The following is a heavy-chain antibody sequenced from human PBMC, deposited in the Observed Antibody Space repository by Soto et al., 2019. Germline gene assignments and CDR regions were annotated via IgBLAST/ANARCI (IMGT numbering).Heavy chain of an antibody. CDR1: GGTFSTYI. V-gene: IGHV1-69*02. D-gene: IGHD1-26*01. CDR2: ISPMVGIA. CDR3: ARLASGSYDC. J-gene: IGHJ4*02. Sequence: QVQLVQSGAEVKKPGSSVRVSCKASGGTFSTYIISWVRQAPGQGLEWMGRISPMVGIAIYAQKFQGRIAITADKSTSIAYLEVTSLRNEDTAVYYCARLASGSYDCWGQGKLMTVSS.